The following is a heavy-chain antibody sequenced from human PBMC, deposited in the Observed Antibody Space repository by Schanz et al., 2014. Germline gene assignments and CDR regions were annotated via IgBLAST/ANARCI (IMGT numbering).Heavy chain of an antibody. D-gene: IGHD3-10*01. V-gene: IGHV3-23*04. CDR3: AKGRFGELSAFDI. Sequence: VQLVESGGGLVQPGGSLRLSCAASGFTFTSYAMSWVRQAPGKGLEWVSAISGSGGKTYYAGSVKGRFTISRDKTKNALYLQRNSPRAEDTAVYDCAKGRFGELSAFDIWGQGTMVTVSS. CDR2: ISGSGGKT. J-gene: IGHJ3*02. CDR1: GFTFTSYA.